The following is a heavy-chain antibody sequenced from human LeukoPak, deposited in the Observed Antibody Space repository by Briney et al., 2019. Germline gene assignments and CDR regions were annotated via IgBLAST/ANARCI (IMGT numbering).Heavy chain of an antibody. Sequence: GGSLRLSCAASGFTFSSYAMSWVRQAPGKGLEWVSAISGSGGSTYYADSVKGRFTISRDNSKNTLYLQMNSLRAEDTAVYYCAKDTNYSSRKQGGYYFDYWGQGTLVTVSS. D-gene: IGHD6-13*01. CDR2: ISGSGGST. CDR3: AKDTNYSSRKQGGYYFDY. J-gene: IGHJ4*02. CDR1: GFTFSSYA. V-gene: IGHV3-23*01.